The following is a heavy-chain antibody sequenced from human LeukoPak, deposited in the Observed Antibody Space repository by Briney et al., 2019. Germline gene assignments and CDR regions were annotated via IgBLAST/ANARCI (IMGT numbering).Heavy chain of an antibody. CDR1: GYSISSGYF. CDR2: IHHDGIT. CDR3: ARVHYYDASDYSTSNWFDP. D-gene: IGHD3-22*01. V-gene: IGHV4-38-2*02. J-gene: IGHJ5*02. Sequence: SETLSLTCSISGYSISSGYFWGWIRQPPGKGLEWIGNIHHDGITYYNPSLKSRVTISLDPSKNQFSLKLTSVPAADTALYHGARVHYYDASDYSTSNWFDPSGQGTLVTVSS.